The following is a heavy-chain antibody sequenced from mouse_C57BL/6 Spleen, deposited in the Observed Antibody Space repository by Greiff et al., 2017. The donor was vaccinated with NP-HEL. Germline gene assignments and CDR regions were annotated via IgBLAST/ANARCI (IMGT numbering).Heavy chain of an antibody. D-gene: IGHD1-1*01. J-gene: IGHJ4*01. CDR3: TRCHGSSLRDYYAMDY. V-gene: IGHV1-15*01. CDR1: GYTFTDYE. Sequence: VQLQQSGAELVRPGASVTLSCKASGYTFTDYEMHWVKQTPVHGLEWIGAIDPETGGTAYNQKFKGKAILTADKSSSTAYMELRSLTSEDSAVYDCTRCHGSSLRDYYAMDYWGQGTSVTVSS. CDR2: IDPETGGT.